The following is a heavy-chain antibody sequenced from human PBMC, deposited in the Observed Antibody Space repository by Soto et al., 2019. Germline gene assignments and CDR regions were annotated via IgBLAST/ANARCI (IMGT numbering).Heavy chain of an antibody. CDR1: GFTFDDYA. CDR3: AKAVDFWSGYRYFDY. V-gene: IGHV3-9*01. CDR2: ISWNSGSI. D-gene: IGHD3-3*01. J-gene: IGHJ4*02. Sequence: PGGSLRLSCAASGFTFDDYAMHWVRQAPGKGLEWVSGISWNSGSIGYADSVKGRFTISRDNAKNSLYLQMNSLRAEDTALYYCAKAVDFWSGYRYFDYWGQGTLVTVSS.